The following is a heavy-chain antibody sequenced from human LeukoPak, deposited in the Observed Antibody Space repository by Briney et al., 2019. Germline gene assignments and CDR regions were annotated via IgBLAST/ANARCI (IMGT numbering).Heavy chain of an antibody. J-gene: IGHJ6*02. Sequence: HPGGSLRLSCAASGFTFSDRYMDWVRQAPGKGLEWVRRTRNKANSYTTEYAASVKGRFTISRDDSKNSLYLQMNSLKTEDTAVYYCARVTTVLTYYYGMDVWGQGTTVTVSS. CDR3: ARVTTVLTYYYGMDV. CDR2: TRNKANSYTT. D-gene: IGHD4-11*01. CDR1: GFTFSDRY. V-gene: IGHV3-72*01.